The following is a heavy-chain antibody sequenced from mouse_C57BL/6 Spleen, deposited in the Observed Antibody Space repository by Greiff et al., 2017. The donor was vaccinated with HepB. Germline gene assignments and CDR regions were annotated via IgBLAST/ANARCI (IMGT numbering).Heavy chain of an antibody. CDR1: GYSFTDYN. J-gene: IGHJ3*01. D-gene: IGHD2-4*01. CDR2: INPNYGTT. V-gene: IGHV1-39*01. CDR3: LYYDYDSWFAY. Sequence: VHVKQSGPELVKPGASVKISCKASGYSFTDYNMNWVKQSNGKSLEWFGVINPNYGTTSYNQKFKGKATLTVDQSSSTAYMQLNSLTSEDSAVYYCLYYDYDSWFAYWGQGTLVTVSA.